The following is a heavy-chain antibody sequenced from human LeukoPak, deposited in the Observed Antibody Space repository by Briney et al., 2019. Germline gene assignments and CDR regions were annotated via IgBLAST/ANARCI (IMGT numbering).Heavy chain of an antibody. CDR2: IRYDGSTK. Sequence: GGSLRLSCAASGFTFSSYGMHWVRQAPGKGLEWVAFIRYDGSTKYYADSVKGRFTISRDNAKKSVYLQMNSLRAEDTAVYYCARSIVGATRFDDWGQGTLLTVSS. V-gene: IGHV3-30*02. CDR1: GFTFSSYG. CDR3: ARSIVGATRFDD. D-gene: IGHD1-26*01. J-gene: IGHJ4*02.